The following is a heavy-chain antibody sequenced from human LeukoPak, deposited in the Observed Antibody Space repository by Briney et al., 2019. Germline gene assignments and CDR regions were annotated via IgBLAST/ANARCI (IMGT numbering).Heavy chain of an antibody. V-gene: IGHV4-34*01. D-gene: IGHD4-17*01. Sequence: SETLSLTCAVYGGSFSGYYWSWIRQPPGKGLEWIGYIYYSGSTYYNPSLKSRVTISVDTSKNQFSLKLSSVTAADTAVYYCARTTVTTYFDYWGQGTLVTVSS. CDR2: IYYSGST. CDR1: GGSFSGYY. CDR3: ARTTVTTYFDY. J-gene: IGHJ4*02.